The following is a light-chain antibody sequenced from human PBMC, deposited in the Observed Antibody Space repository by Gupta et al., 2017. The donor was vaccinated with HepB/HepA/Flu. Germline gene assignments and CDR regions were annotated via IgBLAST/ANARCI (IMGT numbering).Light chain of an antibody. CDR3: QQSYNSPSLT. CDR1: QSISSY. V-gene: IGKV1-39*01. CDR2: AAS. J-gene: IGKJ4*01. Sequence: DPVTITCRASQSISSYVNWYQQKPGIAPKLLIFAASTLQSGVPSRFSGSGSGTDFTLTISSRQPEDFATYYCQQSYNSPSLTFGGGTKVEIK.